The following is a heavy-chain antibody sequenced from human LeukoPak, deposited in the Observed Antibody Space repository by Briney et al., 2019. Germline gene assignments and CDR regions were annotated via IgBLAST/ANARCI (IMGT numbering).Heavy chain of an antibody. CDR2: IYYSGST. CDR1: GGSISSYY. J-gene: IGHJ2*01. D-gene: IGHD7-27*01. Sequence: SETLSLTCTVSGGSISSYYWSWIRQPPGKGLEWIGYIYYSGSTNYNPSLKSRVTISVDTSKNQFSLKLSSVTAAATAVYYCARNWGGNWYFDLWGRGTLVTVSS. V-gene: IGHV4-59*08. CDR3: ARNWGGNWYFDL.